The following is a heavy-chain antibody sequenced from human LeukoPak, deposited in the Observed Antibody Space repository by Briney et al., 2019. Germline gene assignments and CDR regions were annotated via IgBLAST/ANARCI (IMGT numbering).Heavy chain of an antibody. V-gene: IGHV5-51*01. CDR3: ARQMGVASRKNYFDS. D-gene: IGHD5-12*01. CDR1: GYNFTRYW. CDR2: LYPRDSDT. J-gene: IGHJ4*02. Sequence: PGESLKISCQASGYNFTRYWIGWVRQMPGKGLEWMGLLYPRDSDTRNSPSFQGQVTFSADNSINTAYLQWSSLRASDTAIYYCARQMGVASRKNYFDSWGQGTLVTVSA.